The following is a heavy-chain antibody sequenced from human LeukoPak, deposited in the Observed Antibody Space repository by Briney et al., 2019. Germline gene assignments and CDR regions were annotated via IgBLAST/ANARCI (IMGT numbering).Heavy chain of an antibody. CDR3: ARGLIGDILTGRRAFDI. J-gene: IGHJ3*02. Sequence: PSETLSLTCTVSGGSISSYYWSWIRQPPGKGLEWIGCIYYSGSTNYNPSLKSRVTISVDTSKNQFSLKLSSVTAADTAVYYCARGLIGDILTGRRAFDIWGQGTMVTVSS. CDR2: IYYSGST. D-gene: IGHD3-9*01. CDR1: GGSISSYY. V-gene: IGHV4-59*01.